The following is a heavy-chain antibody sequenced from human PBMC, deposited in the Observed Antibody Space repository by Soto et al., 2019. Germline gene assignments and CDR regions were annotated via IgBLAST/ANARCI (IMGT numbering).Heavy chain of an antibody. Sequence: GGSLRLSCAASGFTFSSYGMHWVRQAPGKGLEWVAVISYDGSNKYYADSVKGRFTISRDNSKNTLYLQMNSLRAEDTAVYYCAKEGFDYWGQGTLVTVSS. CDR1: GFTFSSYG. J-gene: IGHJ4*02. CDR3: AKEGFDY. CDR2: ISYDGSNK. V-gene: IGHV3-30*18.